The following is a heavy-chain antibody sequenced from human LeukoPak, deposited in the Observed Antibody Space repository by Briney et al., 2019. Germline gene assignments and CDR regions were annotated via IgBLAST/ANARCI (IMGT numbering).Heavy chain of an antibody. CDR3: AKARSYSYGVGYFDY. V-gene: IGHV3-23*01. Sequence: QPGASLRLSCAASGFTFSGYAMSWVRQAPGKGLEWVSAISGSGGSTYYADSVKGRFTISRDNSKNTLYLQMNSLRAEDTAVYYCAKARSYSYGVGYFDYWGQGTLVTVSS. J-gene: IGHJ4*02. CDR2: ISGSGGST. CDR1: GFTFSGYA. D-gene: IGHD5-18*01.